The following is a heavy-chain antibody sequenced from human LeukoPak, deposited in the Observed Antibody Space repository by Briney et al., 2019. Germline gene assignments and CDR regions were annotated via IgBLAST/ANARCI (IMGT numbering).Heavy chain of an antibody. CDR2: IRPDGSGT. D-gene: IGHD3-22*01. CDR1: GFSFSNFW. J-gene: IGHJ4*02. Sequence: GGSLRLSCAASGFSFSNFWMRWVRQAPGKGPEWVANIRPDGSGTDYVDSVKGRFTISRDNAKNSLYLQMNGLRAGDTAVYYCARDSSGYFDYWGQRALVTVSS. V-gene: IGHV3-7*01. CDR3: ARDSSGYFDY.